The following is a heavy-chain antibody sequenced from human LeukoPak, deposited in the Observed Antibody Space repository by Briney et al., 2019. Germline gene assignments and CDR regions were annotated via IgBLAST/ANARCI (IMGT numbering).Heavy chain of an antibody. CDR2: ISYDGSYK. D-gene: IGHD3-3*01. V-gene: IGHV3-30-3*01. Sequence: GGSLRLSCAASGFTFSSYAMHWVRQAPGKGLEWVAVISYDGSYKYYAGSVKGRFTISRDNSKNTLYLQMNSLRAEDTAVYYCARDVAVDFWSGYYSRSYYYYGMDVWGQGTTVTVSS. J-gene: IGHJ6*02. CDR3: ARDVAVDFWSGYYSRSYYYYGMDV. CDR1: GFTFSSYA.